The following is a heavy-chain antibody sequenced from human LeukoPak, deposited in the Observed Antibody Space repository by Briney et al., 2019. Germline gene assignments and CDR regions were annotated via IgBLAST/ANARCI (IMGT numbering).Heavy chain of an antibody. V-gene: IGHV3-7*01. CDR2: IKQDGSEK. CDR1: GFTFSSYW. D-gene: IGHD3-22*01. Sequence: QTGGSLRLSCAASGFTFSSYWMSWVRQAPGKGLEWVANIKQDGSEKYYVDSVKGRFTISRDNAKNSLYLQMNSLRAEDTAVCYCARDGYYYDSSGGYFDYWGQGTLVTVSS. J-gene: IGHJ4*02. CDR3: ARDGYYYDSSGGYFDY.